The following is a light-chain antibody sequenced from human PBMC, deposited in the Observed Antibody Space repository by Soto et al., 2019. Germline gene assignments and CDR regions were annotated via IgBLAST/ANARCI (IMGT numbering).Light chain of an antibody. J-gene: IGLJ2*01. CDR3: QSYDSSLSGSEV. V-gene: IGLV1-40*01. CDR2: GNS. Sequence: QSVLTQPPSVSGAPGQRVTISCTGSSSIIGAGYDVHWYQQLPGTAPKLLIYGNSNRPSGVPDRFSGSKSGTSASLAITGLQAEDEAYYYCQSYDSSLSGSEVFGGGTKLTVL. CDR1: SSIIGAGYD.